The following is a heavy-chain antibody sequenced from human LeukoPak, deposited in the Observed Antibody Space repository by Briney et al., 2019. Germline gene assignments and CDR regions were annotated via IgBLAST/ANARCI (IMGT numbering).Heavy chain of an antibody. V-gene: IGHV3-74*01. D-gene: IGHD3-9*01. CDR2: INSDGSTT. CDR1: RFTFSTYW. J-gene: IGHJ4*02. Sequence: GGSLRLSCAASRFTFSTYWMHWVRQAPGKGLVWVSRINSDGSTTGYADSVKGRFTISRDNAKNTLYLQMNSLRAEDTAVYYCAKGLTYYDILTGYSPFDYWGQGTLVTVSS. CDR3: AKGLTYYDILTGYSPFDY.